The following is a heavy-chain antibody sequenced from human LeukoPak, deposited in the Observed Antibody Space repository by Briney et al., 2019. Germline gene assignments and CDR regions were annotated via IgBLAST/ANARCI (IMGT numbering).Heavy chain of an antibody. CDR3: LSIAVRPVGKENDD. V-gene: IGHV1-2*02. CDR1: GYTFTVYY. CDR2: INPNSGGT. J-gene: IGHJ4*02. Sequence: ASVKLSCTSSGYTFTVYYMHWVRQAPGQGLEWMGWINPNSGGTNCAQKFQGRVTMTRETSISTAYGELRRLRSDDTAGYYCLSIAVRPVGKENDDGGQGTLLTAPS. D-gene: IGHD6-6*01.